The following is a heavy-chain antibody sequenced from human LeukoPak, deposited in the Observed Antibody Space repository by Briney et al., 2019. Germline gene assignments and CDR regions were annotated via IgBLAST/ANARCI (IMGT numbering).Heavy chain of an antibody. J-gene: IGHJ4*02. CDR3: ARSSVEVAAQIDY. CDR2: IYPGDSDT. Sequence: GESLKISCQGSGYNFTNYWIGWVRQMPGKGPEWMGIIYPGDSDTRYSPSFQGQVTISADKSINTAYLQWSSLKASDTAMYYCARSSVEVAAQIDYWGRGTLVTVSS. CDR1: GYNFTNYW. V-gene: IGHV5-51*01. D-gene: IGHD2-15*01.